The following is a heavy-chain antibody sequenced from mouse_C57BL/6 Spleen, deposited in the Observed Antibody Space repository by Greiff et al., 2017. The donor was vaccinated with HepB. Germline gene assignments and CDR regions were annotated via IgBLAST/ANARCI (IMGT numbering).Heavy chain of an antibody. CDR2: ISYDGSN. CDR3: ARVGSTTVVANAMDY. CDR1: GYSITSGYY. Sequence: VQLKESGPGLVKPSQSLSLTCSVTGYSITSGYYWNWIRQFPGNKLEWMGYISYDGSNNYNPSLKNRISITRDTSKNQFFLKLNSVTTEDTATYYCARVGSTTVVANAMDYWGQGTSVTVSS. D-gene: IGHD1-1*01. J-gene: IGHJ4*01. V-gene: IGHV3-6*01.